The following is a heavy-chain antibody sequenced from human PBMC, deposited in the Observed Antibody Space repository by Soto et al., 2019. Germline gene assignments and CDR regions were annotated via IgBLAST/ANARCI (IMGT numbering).Heavy chain of an antibody. J-gene: IGHJ4*02. CDR2: IYPGDSDS. CDR1: GYSFNTYW. Sequence: PGESLKISCQGSGYSFNTYWIGWVRQMPGKGLEWMGIIYPGDSDSRYSPSFEGQVSFSVDRSISTAYLQWSSLKASDTAMYYCATSTVSYVDVVSTTTRGYFDHWGQGTLVTVSS. D-gene: IGHD5-12*01. V-gene: IGHV5-51*01. CDR3: ATSTVSYVDVVSTTTRGYFDH.